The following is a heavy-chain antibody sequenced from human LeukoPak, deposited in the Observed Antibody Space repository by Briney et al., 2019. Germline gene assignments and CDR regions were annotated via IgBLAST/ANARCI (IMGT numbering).Heavy chain of an antibody. V-gene: IGHV3-66*01. CDR3: ARDVAAAGTRWFDP. J-gene: IGHJ5*02. Sequence: GGSLRLSCAVSGFDFSGYAMSWVRQAPGKGLEWVSVIYSGGSTYYADSVKGRFTISRDNSKNTLYLQMNSLRAEDTAVYYCARDVAAAGTRWFDPWGQGTLVTVSS. CDR2: IYSGGST. CDR1: GFDFSGYA. D-gene: IGHD6-13*01.